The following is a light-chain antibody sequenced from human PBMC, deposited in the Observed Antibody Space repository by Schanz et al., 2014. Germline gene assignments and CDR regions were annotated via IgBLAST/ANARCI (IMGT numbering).Light chain of an antibody. Sequence: EIVLTQSPGTLSLSPGERATLSCRASQSFSSDYLAWYQQKPGQAPRLLIYAASTRATGIPARFSGSGSGTEFTLTISSLQSEDFAVYYCQQYNNWPPSWTFGQGTKVEIK. V-gene: IGKV3-15*01. CDR3: QQYNNWPPSWT. CDR1: QSFSSD. CDR2: AAS. J-gene: IGKJ1*01.